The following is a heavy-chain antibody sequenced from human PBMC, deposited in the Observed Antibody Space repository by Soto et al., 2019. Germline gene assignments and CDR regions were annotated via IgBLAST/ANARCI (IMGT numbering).Heavy chain of an antibody. CDR1: GYTFTSYA. Sequence: ASVKVSCKASGYTFTSYAMHWVRQASGQRLEHMGWINVANGNTKYSQKFQGRVTITRDISASTVYMELSSLRSEDTAVYYCARDPLSHGDHFYLDYWGQGALVTVSS. CDR3: ARDPLSHGDHFYLDY. V-gene: IGHV1-3*01. D-gene: IGHD4-17*01. J-gene: IGHJ4*02. CDR2: INVANGNT.